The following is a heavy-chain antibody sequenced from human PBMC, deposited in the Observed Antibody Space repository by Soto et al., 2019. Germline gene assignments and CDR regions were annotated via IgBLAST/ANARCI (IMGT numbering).Heavy chain of an antibody. CDR3: ARGEEHRDYVLGY. V-gene: IGHV1-2*04. CDR2: MNPNTGDT. D-gene: IGHD3-16*01. CDR1: GYTFTGFF. J-gene: IGHJ4*02. Sequence: QVQLVQSGAEVKKPGASVKVSCKASGYTFTGFFVHWVRQAPGQGLEWMGWMNPNTGDTKYAQKFQGWVTMTRDTSISTAYMELSRLKYDDTAVYYCARGEEHRDYVLGYWGQGTLVTVSS.